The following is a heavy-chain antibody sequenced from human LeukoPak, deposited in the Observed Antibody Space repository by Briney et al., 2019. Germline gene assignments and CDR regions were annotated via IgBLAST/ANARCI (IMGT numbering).Heavy chain of an antibody. CDR3: ARDRYCSGGSCYFNWGSWYFDY. D-gene: IGHD2-15*01. Sequence: GGSLRLSCAASGFTFSSYSMNWVRQAPGKGLEWVSSISSSSSYIYYADSVKGRFTISRDNAKNSLYLQMNSLRAEDTAVYYCARDRYCSGGSCYFNWGSWYFDYWGQGTLVTVSS. J-gene: IGHJ4*02. V-gene: IGHV3-21*01. CDR1: GFTFSSYS. CDR2: ISSSSSYI.